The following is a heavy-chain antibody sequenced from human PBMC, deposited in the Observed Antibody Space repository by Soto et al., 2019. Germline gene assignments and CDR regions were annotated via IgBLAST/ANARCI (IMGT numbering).Heavy chain of an antibody. J-gene: IGHJ5*02. Sequence: QVQLQESGTGLVKPSQTLSLTCTVSGGSIINGGYYWSWIRQHPGKGLEWIGYIHYSGSTNYNPSLKSRVTISVDTSKNQFSLKLSSVTAADTAVYYCARGGYCSRTSCPPTDPWGQGTLVTVSS. CDR3: ARGGYCSRTSCPPTDP. V-gene: IGHV4-31*03. D-gene: IGHD2-2*03. CDR1: GGSIINGGYY. CDR2: IHYSGST.